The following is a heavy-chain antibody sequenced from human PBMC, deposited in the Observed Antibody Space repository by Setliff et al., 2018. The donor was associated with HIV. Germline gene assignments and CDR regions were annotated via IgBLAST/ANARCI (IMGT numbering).Heavy chain of an antibody. CDR2: ISSSSSYI. CDR1: GFTFSSYS. CDR3: AAYQVASPMDV. J-gene: IGHJ6*02. Sequence: PGGSLRLSCAASGFTFSSYSMNWVRQAPGKGLEWVSSISSSSSYIYYADSVKGRLTISRDNAKNSLYLQMNSLRAEDTAVYYCAAYQVASPMDVWGQGTTVTVSS. V-gene: IGHV3-21*01.